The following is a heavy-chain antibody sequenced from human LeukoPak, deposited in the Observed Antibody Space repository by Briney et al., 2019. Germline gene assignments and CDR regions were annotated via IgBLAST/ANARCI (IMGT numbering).Heavy chain of an antibody. CDR2: IYYSGST. D-gene: IGHD5-24*01. CDR3: ARDGEMATIENYFDY. J-gene: IGHJ4*02. V-gene: IGHV4-39*07. Sequence: SETLSLTCTVSGGSISSSNYYWGWIRQPPGKGLEWIGSIYYSGSTHYNPSLKSRVTISVDTSKNQFSLKLSSVTAAGTAVYYCARDGEMATIENYFDYWGQGALVTVSS. CDR1: GGSISSSNYY.